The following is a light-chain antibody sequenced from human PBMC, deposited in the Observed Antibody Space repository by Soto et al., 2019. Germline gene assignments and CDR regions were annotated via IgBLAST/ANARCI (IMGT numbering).Light chain of an antibody. CDR2: YDS. CDR1: NIGSQS. J-gene: IGLJ3*02. V-gene: IGLV3-21*04. CDR3: QVWDRSSDHWV. Sequence: SYELTQPPSVSVAPGKTARITCGGNNIGSQSVPWYQQKAGQAPVLVIYYDSDWPSGIPERFSGANSGNTATLTISRVEAGDEADYYCQVWDRSSDHWVFGGGTKLTVL.